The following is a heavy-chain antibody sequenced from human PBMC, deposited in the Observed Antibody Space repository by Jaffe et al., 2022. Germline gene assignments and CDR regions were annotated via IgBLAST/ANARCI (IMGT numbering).Heavy chain of an antibody. CDR1: GGSISSGSYY. J-gene: IGHJ5*02. D-gene: IGHD6-13*01. CDR3: ARDGERLAAAGTWFDP. V-gene: IGHV4-61*02. CDR2: IYTSGST. Sequence: QVQLQESGPGLVKPSQTLSLTCTVSGGSISSGSYYWSWIRQPAGKGLEWIGRIYTSGSTNYNPSLKSRVTISVDTSKNQFSLKLSSVTAADTAVYYCARDGERLAAAGTWFDPWGQGTLVTVSS.